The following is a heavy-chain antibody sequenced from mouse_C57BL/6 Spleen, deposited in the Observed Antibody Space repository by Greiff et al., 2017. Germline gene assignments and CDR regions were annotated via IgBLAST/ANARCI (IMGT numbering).Heavy chain of an antibody. V-gene: IGHV6-6*01. CDR1: GFTFSDAW. CDR3: TRQYHYYGSSPRGYSDV. D-gene: IGHD1-1*01. CDR2: IRNKANNHAT. Sequence: EVQGVESGGGLVQPGGSMKLSCAASGFTFSDAWMDWVRQSPEKGLEWVAEIRNKANNHATYYAESVKGRFTISRDDSKSSVYLQMNSLRAEDTGIYYGTRQYHYYGSSPRGYSDVWGTGTTVTVSS. J-gene: IGHJ1*03.